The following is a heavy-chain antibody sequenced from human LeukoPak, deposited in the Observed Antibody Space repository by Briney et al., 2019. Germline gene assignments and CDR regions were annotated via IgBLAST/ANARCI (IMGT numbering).Heavy chain of an antibody. CDR1: GYTFNNFV. CDR2: ISPHTYTT. CDR3: ARGQSMYY. V-gene: IGHV1-18*01. Sequence: GASVTIFCKASGYTFNNFVISWVRQAPGQGLEWVGWISPHTYTTKYAQKVQGRLTMTTDASTTTVYMELRSLRFDDTAVYFCARGQSMYYWGQGTPVTVSS. D-gene: IGHD3-16*01. J-gene: IGHJ4*02.